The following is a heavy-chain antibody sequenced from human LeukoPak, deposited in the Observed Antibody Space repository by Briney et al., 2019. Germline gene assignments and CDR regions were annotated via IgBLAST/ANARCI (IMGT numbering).Heavy chain of an antibody. Sequence: RASVKVSCKASGGTFSSYAISWVRQAPGQGLEWTGRIIPILGIANYAQKFQGRVTITADKSTSTAYMELSSLRSEDTAVYYCAREQLVLGLDYYYGMDVWGQGTTVTVSS. D-gene: IGHD6-6*01. J-gene: IGHJ6*02. CDR2: IIPILGIA. V-gene: IGHV1-69*04. CDR3: AREQLVLGLDYYYGMDV. CDR1: GGTFSSYA.